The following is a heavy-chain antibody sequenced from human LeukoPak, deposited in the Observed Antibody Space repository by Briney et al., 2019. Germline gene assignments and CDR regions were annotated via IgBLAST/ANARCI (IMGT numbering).Heavy chain of an antibody. CDR3: ARREVTYDAFDI. Sequence: PSETLSLTCTVPGGSISSYYWSWIRQPPGKGLEWIGYIYYSGSTNYNPSLKSRVTISVDTSKNQFSLKLSSVTAADTAVYYCARREVTYDAFDIWGQGTMVTVSS. J-gene: IGHJ3*02. D-gene: IGHD2-21*02. CDR2: IYYSGST. V-gene: IGHV4-59*08. CDR1: GGSISSYY.